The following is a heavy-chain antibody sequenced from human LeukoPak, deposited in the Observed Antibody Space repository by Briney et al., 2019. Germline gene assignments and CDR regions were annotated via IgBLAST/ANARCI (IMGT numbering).Heavy chain of an antibody. D-gene: IGHD6-13*01. Sequence: GASVKVSCKASGHTFTGYYMHWVRQAPGQGLEWMGWINPNSGGTNYAQKFQGRVTMTRDTSISTAYMELSRLRSDDTAVYYCAREAPGGYSSSWYDYWGQGTLVTVSS. CDR3: AREAPGGYSSSWYDY. J-gene: IGHJ4*02. CDR1: GHTFTGYY. CDR2: INPNSGGT. V-gene: IGHV1-2*02.